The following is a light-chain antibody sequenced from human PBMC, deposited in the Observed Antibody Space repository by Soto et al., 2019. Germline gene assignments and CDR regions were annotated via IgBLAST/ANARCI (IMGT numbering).Light chain of an antibody. CDR1: QGIRND. Sequence: IQMTQSPSTLSASVGDIVTITFRASQGIRNDLGWYQQKPGKAPKLLIYAASSLQSGVPSRFSGSGSGTDFTLTISSLEPEDFAVYYCQQRSNWPPITFGQGTRLEI. J-gene: IGKJ5*01. V-gene: IGKV1-6*01. CDR3: QQRSNWPPIT. CDR2: AAS.